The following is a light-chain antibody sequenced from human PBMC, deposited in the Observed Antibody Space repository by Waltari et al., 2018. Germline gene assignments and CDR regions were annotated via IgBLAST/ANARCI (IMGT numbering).Light chain of an antibody. Sequence: SSDLTQDPAVSVALGQTVRLTCQGDILRTSFRTWCRQKPGQPPELVIYGKNNRPPGIPDRFSASSSGNTASLIITGAQAEDEADYYCSSRELSGHVVFGGGTRLTVL. CDR1: ILRTSF. CDR2: GKN. J-gene: IGLJ2*01. CDR3: SSRELSGHVV. V-gene: IGLV3-19*01.